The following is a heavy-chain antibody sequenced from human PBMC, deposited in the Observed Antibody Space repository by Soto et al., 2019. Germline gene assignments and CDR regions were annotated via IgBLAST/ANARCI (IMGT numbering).Heavy chain of an antibody. V-gene: IGHV1-69*01. CDR2: IIPIFDTA. Sequence: QVQLVQSGAEVKKPGASVRVSCKTSGDTFSTYAISWVRQAPGQGLEWMGGIIPIFDTANYAQKFQGGVTITADESTSTAYMELSSLRSEDTAVYYCAREGYYDSSGSRYWYFDLWGRGTLVTVSS. CDR1: GDTFSTYA. CDR3: AREGYYDSSGSRYWYFDL. J-gene: IGHJ2*01. D-gene: IGHD3-22*01.